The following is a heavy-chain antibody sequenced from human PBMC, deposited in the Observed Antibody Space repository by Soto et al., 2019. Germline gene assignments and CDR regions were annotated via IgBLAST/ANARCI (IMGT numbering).Heavy chain of an antibody. D-gene: IGHD3-22*01. V-gene: IGHV3-7*03. J-gene: IGHJ6*02. Sequence: VGSLRLSCAASGFTFSSYWMSWVRQAPGKGLEWVANIKQDGSEKYYVDSVKGRFTISRDNAKNSLYLQMNSLRAEDTAVYYCARDPEIVVVISSQGNYYGMDVWGQGTTVTVSS. CDR3: ARDPEIVVVISSQGNYYGMDV. CDR2: IKQDGSEK. CDR1: GFTFSSYW.